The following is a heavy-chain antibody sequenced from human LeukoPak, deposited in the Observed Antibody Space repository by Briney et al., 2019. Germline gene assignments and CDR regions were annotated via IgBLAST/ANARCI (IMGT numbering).Heavy chain of an antibody. CDR2: VSSDGTT. Sequence: SDPLSLTCSVSGDSVTSSYWNWIRKPPGKGLEWLGYVSSDGTTSYTPSLRSRVIMLVDRPKNDFSLILTSVTAADTATYYSASLECVLEGGYRHWGRGILVSVSS. J-gene: IGHJ1*01. V-gene: IGHV4-59*08. D-gene: IGHD6-25*01. CDR1: GDSVTSSY. CDR3: ASLECVLEGGYRH.